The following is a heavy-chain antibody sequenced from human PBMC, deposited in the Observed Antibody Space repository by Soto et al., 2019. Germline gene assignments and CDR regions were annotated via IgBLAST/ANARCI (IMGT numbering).Heavy chain of an antibody. CDR2: IYYSGST. Sequence: SETLSLTCTVSGGSISSSSYYWGWIRQPPGKGLEWIGSIYYSGSTYYNPSLKSRVTISVDTSKNQFSLKLSSVTAADTAVYYCARSIQYWNYVLRFDYWGQGTLVTVSS. J-gene: IGHJ4*02. CDR1: GGSISSSSYY. D-gene: IGHD1-7*01. CDR3: ARSIQYWNYVLRFDY. V-gene: IGHV4-39*01.